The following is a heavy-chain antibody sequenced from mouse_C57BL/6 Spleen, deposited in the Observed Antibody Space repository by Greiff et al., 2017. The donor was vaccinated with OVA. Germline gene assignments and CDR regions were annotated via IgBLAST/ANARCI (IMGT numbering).Heavy chain of an antibody. CDR3: TGYSNLAWFAY. D-gene: IGHD2-5*01. CDR2: IDPETGGT. Sequence: LVESGAELVRPGASVTLSCKASGYTFTDYEMHWVKQTPVHGLEWIGAIDPETGGTAYNQKFKGKAILTADKSSSTAYMELRSLTSEDSAVYYCTGYSNLAWFAYWGQGTLVTVSA. CDR1: GYTFTDYE. V-gene: IGHV1-15*01. J-gene: IGHJ3*01.